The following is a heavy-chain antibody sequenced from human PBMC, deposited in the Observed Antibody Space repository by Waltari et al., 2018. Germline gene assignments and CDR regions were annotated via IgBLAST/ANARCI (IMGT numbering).Heavy chain of an antibody. V-gene: IGHV3-53*02. CDR3: ARGGTVDSSWYDH. CDR2: MFSGDRT. J-gene: IGHJ5*02. Sequence: EVQLVETGGGLIQPGGSLKLSCAASGFSVTDNYMSWFHQAPGKGLEWVSVMFSGDRTYYADAVKGRFIISRDKSTNTLYLQMNSLTVEDTALYYCARGGTVDSSWYDHWGQGTLVRVSS. D-gene: IGHD4-4*01. CDR1: GFSVTDNY.